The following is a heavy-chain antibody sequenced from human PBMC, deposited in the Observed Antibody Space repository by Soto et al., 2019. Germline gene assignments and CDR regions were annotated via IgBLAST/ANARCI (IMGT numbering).Heavy chain of an antibody. CDR1: GFTFGTYA. J-gene: IGHJ4*02. CDR2: TPGSGGSA. CDR3: ARDQGGQSGNFIFDH. Sequence: PGGSLRLSCAASGFTFGTYAMNWVRQSPGKGLEWVSSTPGSGGSAYYADSVRGRFTISRDNSKNTVYLQLDSLRADDTAVYYCARDQGGQSGNFIFDHWGQGALVTVSS. D-gene: IGHD1-26*01. V-gene: IGHV3-23*01.